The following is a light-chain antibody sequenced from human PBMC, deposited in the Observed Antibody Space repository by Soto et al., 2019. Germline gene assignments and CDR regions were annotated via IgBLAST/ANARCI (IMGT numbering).Light chain of an antibody. CDR2: WAS. Sequence: DVVMTQSPDSLAVSLGERAAINCKSSQNLLFSSNNKNSLAWYQQKPGQPPKLLIYWASTRESGVPDRFSGSGSGTQFTLPISSLQAEDVAVYYCQQYHTTPNTFGQGTKLEIK. CDR1: QNLLFSSNNKNS. V-gene: IGKV4-1*01. CDR3: QQYHTTPNT. J-gene: IGKJ2*01.